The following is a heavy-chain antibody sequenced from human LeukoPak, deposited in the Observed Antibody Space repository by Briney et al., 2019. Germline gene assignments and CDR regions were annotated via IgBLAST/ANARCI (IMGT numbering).Heavy chain of an antibody. CDR1: GYTFTGYY. CDR3: AGSSGYEGYAFDI. D-gene: IGHD3-22*01. V-gene: IGHV1-2*02. J-gene: IGHJ3*02. CDR2: INPNSGGT. Sequence: ASVKVSCKASGYTFTGYYMHWARQAPGQGLEWMGWINPNSGGTNYAQKFQGRVTMTRDTSISTAYMELSRLRSDDTAVYYCAGSSGYEGYAFDIWGQGTMVTVSS.